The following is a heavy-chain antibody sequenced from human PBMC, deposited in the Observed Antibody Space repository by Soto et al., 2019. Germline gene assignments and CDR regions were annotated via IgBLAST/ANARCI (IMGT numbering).Heavy chain of an antibody. CDR1: GFTFDDYA. J-gene: IGHJ4*02. V-gene: IGHV3-9*01. Sequence: LRLSCAASGFTFDDYAMHWVRQAPGKGLEWVSGISWNSGSIGYADSVKGRFTISRDNAKNSLYLQMNSLRAEDTALYYCAKDGVAGRGIDYWGQGTLVTVSS. D-gene: IGHD2-15*01. CDR2: ISWNSGSI. CDR3: AKDGVAGRGIDY.